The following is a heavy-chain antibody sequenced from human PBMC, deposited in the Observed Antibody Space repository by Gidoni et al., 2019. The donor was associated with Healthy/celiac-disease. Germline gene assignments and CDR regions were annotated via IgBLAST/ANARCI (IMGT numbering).Heavy chain of an antibody. J-gene: IGHJ6*02. Sequence: QVQLVESGGGLVKPGGSLRLSCAASGFTFSDYYMSWIRQAPGKGLGLVSYISSSSRYTNYADSVKGRFTISRDNAKNSLYLQMNSLRAEDTAVYYCAREAGYCSGGSCYSALGYYYGMDVWGQGTTVTVSS. CDR3: AREAGYCSGGSCYSALGYYYGMDV. CDR1: GFTFSDYY. V-gene: IGHV3-11*06. CDR2: ISSSSRYT. D-gene: IGHD2-15*01.